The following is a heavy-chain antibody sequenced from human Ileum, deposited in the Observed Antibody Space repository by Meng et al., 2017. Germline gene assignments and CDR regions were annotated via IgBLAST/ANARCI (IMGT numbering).Heavy chain of an antibody. CDR2: VNGDVTYT. CDR1: GFTFSSNW. Sequence: GGSLRLSCAASGFTFSSNWMHWVRQAPGEGLVWVSRVNGDVTYTDYADSVKGRFTSSRDNSKNTLYLQMNSLRAEDTAVYYCAKDGLSYCNGDCLHYIDSWGQGNLVTVSS. J-gene: IGHJ4*02. CDR3: AKDGLSYCNGDCLHYIDS. D-gene: IGHD2-21*02. V-gene: IGHV3-74*01.